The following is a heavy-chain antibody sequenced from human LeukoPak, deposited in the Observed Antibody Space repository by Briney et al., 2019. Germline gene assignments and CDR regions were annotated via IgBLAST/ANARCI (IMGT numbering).Heavy chain of an antibody. CDR2: INHSGST. Sequence: SETLSLTCAVYGGSFSGYYWSWIRQPPGKGLEWIGEINHSGSTNYNPSLKSRVTISVDTSKNQFSLKLSSVTAADMAVYYCARGSRRGSGWYYDYWGQGTLVTVSS. CDR1: GGSFSGYY. D-gene: IGHD6-19*01. V-gene: IGHV4-34*01. J-gene: IGHJ4*02. CDR3: ARGSRRGSGWYYDY.